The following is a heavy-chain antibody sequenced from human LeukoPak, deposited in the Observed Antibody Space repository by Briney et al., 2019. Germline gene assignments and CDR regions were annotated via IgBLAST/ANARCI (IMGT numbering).Heavy chain of an antibody. V-gene: IGHV1-8*01. Sequence: ASVKVSCKASGYTFTSYDINWVRQATGQGLEWMGWTNPNSGNTGYAQKFQGRVTMTRNTSISTAYMELSSLRSEDTAVYYCARGRTVTTSDIDYWGQGTLVTVSS. CDR1: GYTFTSYD. J-gene: IGHJ4*02. CDR3: ARGRTVTTSDIDY. CDR2: TNPNSGNT. D-gene: IGHD4-17*01.